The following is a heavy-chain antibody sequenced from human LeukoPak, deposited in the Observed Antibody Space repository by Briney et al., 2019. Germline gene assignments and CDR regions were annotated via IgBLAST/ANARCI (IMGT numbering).Heavy chain of an antibody. CDR1: GFTFRSCE. V-gene: IGHV3-48*03. CDR3: SRSPTGSGWYYFDY. J-gene: IGHJ4*02. CDR2: ITGSGTTM. Sequence: EPGGSLRLSCAASGFTFRSCEMNWVRQAPGKGLEWVSYITGSGTTMYYADSVKGRFTISRDNAKNSLYLQMNSLRAEDTAVYYCSRSPTGSGWYYFDYWGQGTLVTVSS. D-gene: IGHD6-19*01.